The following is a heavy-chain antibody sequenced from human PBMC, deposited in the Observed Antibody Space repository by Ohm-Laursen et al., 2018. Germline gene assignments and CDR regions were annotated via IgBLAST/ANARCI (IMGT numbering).Heavy chain of an antibody. CDR3: ATDADHKGV. V-gene: IGHV3-48*03. CDR2: ISNSGSTL. Sequence: SLRLSCTASGFTFSGYEMNWVRQAPGKGLEWVSYISNSGSTLYYADSVKGRFTISRDNGKNSLYLQMNSLRAEDTAVYYCATDADHKGVWGQGTLVTVSS. J-gene: IGHJ4*02. CDR1: GFTFSGYE. D-gene: IGHD3-10*01.